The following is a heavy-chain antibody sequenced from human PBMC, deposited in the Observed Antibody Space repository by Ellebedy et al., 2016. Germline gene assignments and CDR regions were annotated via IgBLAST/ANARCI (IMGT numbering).Heavy chain of an antibody. CDR2: FSGSGIIT. CDR3: AKAERDYYDSSGYYYYFDY. D-gene: IGHD3-22*01. V-gene: IGHV3-23*01. CDR1: GFTFSSYA. J-gene: IGHJ4*02. Sequence: GESLKISXAASGFTFSSYAMSWVRQAPGKGLEWVSGFSGSGIITYYADSVKGRFTIARDNSKNTLHLQMNSLRAEDTAVYYCAKAERDYYDSSGYYYYFDYWGQGTLVTVSS.